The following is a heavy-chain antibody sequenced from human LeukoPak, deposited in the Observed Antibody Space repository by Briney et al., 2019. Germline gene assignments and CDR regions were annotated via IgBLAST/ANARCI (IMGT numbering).Heavy chain of an antibody. J-gene: IGHJ3*01. CDR2: ISGGGDKA. CDR3: AKDLALAGTGGGFDV. Sequence: GGSLRLSCAASGCTFTTYAINWVRMAQGKGLEWVSVISGGGDKAYYADSVNGRFTISRDNSKNTVSLQMSSLRAEDTALYYCAKDLALAGTGGGFDVWGQGTRVAVSS. D-gene: IGHD6-19*01. V-gene: IGHV3-23*01. CDR1: GCTFTTYA.